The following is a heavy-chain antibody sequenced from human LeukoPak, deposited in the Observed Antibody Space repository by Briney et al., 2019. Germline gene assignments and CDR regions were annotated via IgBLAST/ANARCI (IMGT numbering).Heavy chain of an antibody. D-gene: IGHD6-6*01. J-gene: IGHJ4*02. V-gene: IGHV4-59*01. CDR3: ARDDASSSSFDY. CDR2: IYYSGST. CDR1: GGSINDFY. Sequence: PSETLSLTCTVSGGSINDFYWTWIRQPPGKGLEWIGYIYYSGSTNYNPSLKSRVTISVDTSKSQFSLKLSSVTAADTAVYYCARDDASSSSFDYWGQGTLVTVSS.